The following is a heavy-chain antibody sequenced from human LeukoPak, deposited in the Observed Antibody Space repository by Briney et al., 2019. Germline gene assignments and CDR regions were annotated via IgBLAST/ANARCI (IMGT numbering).Heavy chain of an antibody. J-gene: IGHJ4*02. V-gene: IGHV3-48*04. CDR2: ISASGSTI. D-gene: IGHD3-10*01. CDR1: GFTFSSYG. Sequence: GGSLRLSCAASGFTFSSYGMHWVRQAPGKGLEWVPYISASGSTIYYADSVKGRFTISRDSAKNSLYLQMNSLRAEDTAVYYCARGGVWFAGYYFDYWGQGTLVTVSS. CDR3: ARGGVWFAGYYFDY.